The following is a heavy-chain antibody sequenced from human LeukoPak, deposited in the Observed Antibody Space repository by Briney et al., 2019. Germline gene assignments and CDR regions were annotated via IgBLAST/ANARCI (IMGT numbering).Heavy chain of an antibody. J-gene: IGHJ4*02. V-gene: IGHV4-61*05. CDR1: GYSISSGYY. CDR2: IYYSGST. CDR3: ARVRRSGWYSFDY. D-gene: IGHD6-19*01. Sequence: SETLSLTCTVSGYSISSGYYWGWIRQPPGKGLEWIGYIYYSGSTNYNPSLKSRVTISVDTSKNQFSLKLSSVTAADTAVYYCARVRRSGWYSFDYWGQGTLVTISS.